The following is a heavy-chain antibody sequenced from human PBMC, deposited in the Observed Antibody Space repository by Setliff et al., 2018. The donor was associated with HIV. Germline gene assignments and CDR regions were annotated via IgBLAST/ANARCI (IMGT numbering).Heavy chain of an antibody. D-gene: IGHD1-1*01. CDR1: GGSISSSSYY. J-gene: IGHJ4*02. Sequence: SETLSLTCTVSGGSISSSSYYWGWIRQPPGKGLEWIGSSYYSGSTDHNPSLKRRVSISLDTSKNQFSLRLNSATAADTAVYYCARNSQKGIQPLLLASWGPGTLVTVSS. CDR2: SYYSGST. V-gene: IGHV4-39*07. CDR3: ARNSQKGIQPLLLAS.